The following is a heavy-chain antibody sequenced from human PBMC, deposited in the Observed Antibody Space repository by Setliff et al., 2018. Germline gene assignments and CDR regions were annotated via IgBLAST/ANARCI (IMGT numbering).Heavy chain of an antibody. CDR3: ARGRRRTVVTRGWYFDY. Sequence: ASVKVSCKASGYTFTSYGISWVRQAPGQGLEWMGWISAYNGNTNYAQKLQGRVTMTTDTSTSTAYMELRSLRSDDTAVYYCARGRRRTVVTRGWYFDYWGQGTLVTVSS. D-gene: IGHD2-21*02. V-gene: IGHV1-18*01. J-gene: IGHJ4*02. CDR2: ISAYNGNT. CDR1: GYTFTSYG.